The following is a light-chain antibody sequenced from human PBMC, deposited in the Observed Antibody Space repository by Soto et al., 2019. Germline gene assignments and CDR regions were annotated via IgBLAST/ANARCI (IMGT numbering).Light chain of an antibody. CDR2: KAS. Sequence: DIQMTQAPSTLSGSVGDRVTITCRASQTISSWLAWYQQKPGKAPKLLIYKASTLKSGVPSRFSGSGSGTEFTLTISSLQPDDFATYYCQHYNRYSEPFGQGTKVELK. V-gene: IGKV1-5*03. CDR3: QHYNRYSEP. J-gene: IGKJ1*01. CDR1: QTISSW.